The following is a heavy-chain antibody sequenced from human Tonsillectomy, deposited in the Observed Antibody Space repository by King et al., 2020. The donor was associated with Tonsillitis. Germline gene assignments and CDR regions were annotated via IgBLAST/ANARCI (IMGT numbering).Heavy chain of an antibody. CDR2: MNPKSGNT. V-gene: IGHV1-8*01. CDR3: TRGVYGGPRYFDP. Sequence: VQLVQSGAEVKKPGASVKVSCKASGYSFSSHDINWVRQASGQGLEWMGWMNPKSGNTGFARKFQGRVTMTRDTSISTAYMELRSLSFEDTAIYFCTRGVYGGPRYFDPWGQGTLVTVAS. J-gene: IGHJ5*02. CDR1: GYSFSSHD. D-gene: IGHD4-23*01.